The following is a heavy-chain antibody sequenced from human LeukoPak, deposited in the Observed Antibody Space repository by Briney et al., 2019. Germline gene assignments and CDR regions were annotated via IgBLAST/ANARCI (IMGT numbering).Heavy chain of an antibody. CDR1: GYSFTSYW. J-gene: IGHJ6*03. V-gene: IGHV5-51*01. CDR3: ARLNYDIFLGYYYMDV. Sequence: GESLKISRKGSGYSFTSYWIGWVRQMPGKGLEWMGIIYPGDSDTRYSPSFQGQVTISADKSISTAYLQWSSLKASDTAMYYCARLNYDIFLGYYYMDVWGKGTTVTVSS. D-gene: IGHD3-9*01. CDR2: IYPGDSDT.